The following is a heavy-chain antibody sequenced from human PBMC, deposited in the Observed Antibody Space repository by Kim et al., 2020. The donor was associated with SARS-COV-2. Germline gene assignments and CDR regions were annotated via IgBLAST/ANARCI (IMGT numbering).Heavy chain of an antibody. Sequence: GGSLRLSCSVSGFTFSSYAMHWVRQAPGKGLEYVSAISSNGGSTYYADSVKGRFTISRDNSKNTLYLQMSSLRAEDTAVYYCVKDREQLVQPDAFDIWGQGTMVTVSS. CDR2: ISSNGGST. D-gene: IGHD6-13*01. CDR3: VKDREQLVQPDAFDI. V-gene: IGHV3-64D*09. J-gene: IGHJ3*02. CDR1: GFTFSSYA.